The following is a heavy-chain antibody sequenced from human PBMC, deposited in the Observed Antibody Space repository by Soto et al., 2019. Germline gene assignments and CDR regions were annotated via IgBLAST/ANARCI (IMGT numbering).Heavy chain of an antibody. CDR1: AFTFSSYV. Sequence: EAQLSESGGGLVQPGGSLRLSCAASAFTFSSYVMSWVRQAPGKGLEWVSDMTGTGGSTFYAESAKGRFTISRDNSKNTIYLERNRRRAGDTAINYCTRVLCLAYCYRSSGYYSHELGIWGQGTMFNVSS. CDR3: TRVLCLAYCYRSSGYYSHELGI. D-gene: IGHD3-22*01. J-gene: IGHJ3*02. V-gene: IGHV3-23*01. CDR2: MTGTGGST.